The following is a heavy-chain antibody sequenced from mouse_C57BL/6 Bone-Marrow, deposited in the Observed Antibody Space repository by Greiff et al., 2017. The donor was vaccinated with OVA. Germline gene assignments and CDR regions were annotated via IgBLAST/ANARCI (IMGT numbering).Heavy chain of an antibody. Sequence: EVKLMESGGDLVKPGGSLKLSCAASGFTFSSYGMSWVRQTPDKRLEWVATISSGGSYTYYPDSVKGRFTISRDNAKNTLYLQMSSLKSEDTAMYYCARDYDYPAYWGQGTLVTVSA. V-gene: IGHV5-6*01. J-gene: IGHJ3*01. CDR3: ARDYDYPAY. D-gene: IGHD2-4*01. CDR1: GFTFSSYG. CDR2: ISSGGSYT.